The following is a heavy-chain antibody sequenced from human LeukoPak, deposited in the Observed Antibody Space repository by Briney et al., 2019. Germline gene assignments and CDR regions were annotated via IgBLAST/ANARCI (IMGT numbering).Heavy chain of an antibody. CDR1: GYTFTRYT. CDR3: ARDSGSQYGWFDP. CDR2: IRPGDGET. D-gene: IGHD1-26*01. J-gene: IGHJ5*02. V-gene: IGHV1-3*01. Sequence: ASVKVSCKASGYTFTRYTIHWVRQAPGQRLEWMGWIRPGDGETTYSEKLQGRVTITRDTSASTAYVELSRLTSEDTAVYYCARDSGSQYGWFDPWGQGTLVTVSS.